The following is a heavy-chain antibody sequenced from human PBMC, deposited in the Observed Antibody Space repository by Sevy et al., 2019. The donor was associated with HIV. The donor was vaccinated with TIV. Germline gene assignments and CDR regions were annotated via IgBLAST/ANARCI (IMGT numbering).Heavy chain of an antibody. Sequence: SETLSLTCTVSGGSISSYYWSWIRQPPGKGLEWIGYIYYSGSTNYNPSLKSRVTISVDTSKNQFSLKLSSVTAADTAVYYCARNKYQLPPNNINRFDPWGQGTLVTVSS. CDR3: ARNKYQLPPNNINRFDP. V-gene: IGHV4-59*01. CDR2: IYYSGST. D-gene: IGHD2-2*01. J-gene: IGHJ5*02. CDR1: GGSISSYY.